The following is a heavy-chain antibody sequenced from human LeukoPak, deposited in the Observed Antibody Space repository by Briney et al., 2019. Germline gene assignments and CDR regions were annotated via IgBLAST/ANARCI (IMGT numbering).Heavy chain of an antibody. CDR1: GGSISSGGYY. CDR3: AIGAVAGTNWFDP. CDR2: IYYSGST. D-gene: IGHD6-19*01. Sequence: SETLSLTCTVSGGSISSGGYYWSWIRQHPGKGLEWIGYIYYSGSTYYNPSLKSRVTISVDTSKNQFSLKLSSVTAADTAVYYCAIGAVAGTNWFDPWGQGTLVTVSS. J-gene: IGHJ5*02. V-gene: IGHV4-31*03.